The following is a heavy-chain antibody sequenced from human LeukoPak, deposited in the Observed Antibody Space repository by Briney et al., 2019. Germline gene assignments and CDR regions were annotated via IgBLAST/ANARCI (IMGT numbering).Heavy chain of an antibody. CDR3: AKVANLWLAFIDY. Sequence: PGGSLRLSCAASGFTFSSYGMHWVRQAPGKGLEWVAFIRYDGSNKYYADSVKGRFTISRDNSKNTLYLQMNSLRAEDTAVYYCAKVANLWLAFIDYWGQGTLVTVSS. CDR2: IRYDGSNK. CDR1: GFTFSSYG. V-gene: IGHV3-30*02. J-gene: IGHJ4*02. D-gene: IGHD5-18*01.